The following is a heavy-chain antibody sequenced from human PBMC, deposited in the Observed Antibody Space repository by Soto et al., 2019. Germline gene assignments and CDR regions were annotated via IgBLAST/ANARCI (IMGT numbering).Heavy chain of an antibody. CDR2: IYYSGST. D-gene: IGHD2-15*01. Sequence: QVQLQESGPGLVKPSQTLSLTCTVSGGSISSGGYYWSWIRQHPGKGLEWIGYIYYSGSTYYNPSHKSRVTKAVDTSKNQFSLKLSSVTAAATAVYYWARVRYCIGGSCYPRLDPWGQGTLVTVSS. V-gene: IGHV4-31*03. J-gene: IGHJ5*02. CDR3: ARVRYCIGGSCYPRLDP. CDR1: GGSISSGGYY.